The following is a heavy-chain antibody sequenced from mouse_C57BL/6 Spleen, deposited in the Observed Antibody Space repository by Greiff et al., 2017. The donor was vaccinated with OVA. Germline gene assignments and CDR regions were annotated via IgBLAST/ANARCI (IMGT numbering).Heavy chain of an antibody. Sequence: QVQLQQPGAELVRPGSSVKLSCKASGYTFTSYWMHWVKQRPIQGLEWIGNIDPSDSETHYNQKFKDKATLTVDKSSSTSYMQLSSLTSEDSAVYYCARGSITTVVAKDYAMDYWGQGTSVTVSS. CDR3: ARGSITTVVAKDYAMDY. J-gene: IGHJ4*01. CDR2: IDPSDSET. CDR1: GYTFTSYW. V-gene: IGHV1-52*01. D-gene: IGHD1-1*01.